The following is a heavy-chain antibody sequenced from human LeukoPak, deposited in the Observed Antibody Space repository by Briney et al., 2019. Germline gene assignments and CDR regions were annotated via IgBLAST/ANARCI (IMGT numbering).Heavy chain of an antibody. J-gene: IGHJ5*02. D-gene: IGHD4-11*01. V-gene: IGHV4-30-2*01. CDR2: IYHSGST. Sequence: PSETLSLTCAVSGGSTSSGGYSWSWIRQPPGKGLEWIGYIYHSGSTYYNPSLKSRVTISVDGSKNQFSLKLSSVTAADTAVYYCARGTVTTWGGFDPWGQGTLVTVSS. CDR1: GGSTSSGGYS. CDR3: ARGTVTTWGGFDP.